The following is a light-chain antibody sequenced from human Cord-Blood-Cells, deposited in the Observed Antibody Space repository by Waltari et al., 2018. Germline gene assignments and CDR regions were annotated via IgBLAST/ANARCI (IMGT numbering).Light chain of an antibody. Sequence: DIVMTQSPDSLAVSLGERATINCKPSQSVLYSSNNKNYLAWYPQKPGQPPKLLISWASTREAGVPDRFSGSGSGTDFTLTISSLQAEDVAVYYCQQYYSTPYTFGQGTKLEIK. J-gene: IGKJ2*01. CDR1: QSVLYSSNNKNY. CDR2: WAS. CDR3: QQYYSTPYT. V-gene: IGKV4-1*01.